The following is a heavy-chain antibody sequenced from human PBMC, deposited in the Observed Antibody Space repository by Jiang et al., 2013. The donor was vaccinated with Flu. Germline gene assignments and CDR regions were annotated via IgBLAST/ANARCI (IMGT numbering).Heavy chain of an antibody. J-gene: IGHJ4*02. CDR2: ISSSSRSI. Sequence: VQLLESGGGLVKPGGSQRLSCAASGFTFSSYSMRWVRQAPGKGLEWVSSISSSSRSIYYADSVKGRFTISRDNAKNSLYLQLNSLRAEDTAVYYCAYQGVFDYWGQGTLVAVSS. CDR1: GFTFSSYS. V-gene: IGHV3-21*01. CDR3: AYQGVFDY.